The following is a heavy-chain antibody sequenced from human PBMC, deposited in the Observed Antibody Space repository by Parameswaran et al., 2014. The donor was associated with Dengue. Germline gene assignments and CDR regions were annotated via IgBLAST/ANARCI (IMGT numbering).Heavy chain of an antibody. CDR2: INHSGST. CDR3: ARESHYYYYYGMDV. V-gene: IGHV4-34*01. J-gene: IGHJ6*02. Sequence: WIRQPQEGLEWIGEINHSGSTNYNPSLKSRVTISVDTSKNQFSLKLSSVTAADTAVYYCARESHYYYYYGMDVWGQGTTVTVSS.